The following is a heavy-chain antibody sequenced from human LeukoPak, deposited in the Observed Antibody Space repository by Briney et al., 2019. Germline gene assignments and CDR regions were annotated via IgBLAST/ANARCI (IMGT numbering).Heavy chain of an antibody. CDR2: INPNSGGT. D-gene: IGHD6-13*01. J-gene: IGHJ3*02. CDR1: GYTFTGYY. V-gene: IGHV1-2*02. Sequence: ASVKVSCKASGYTFTGYYMHWVRQAPGQGLEWMGWINPNSGGTNYAQKFQGRVTMTRDTSISTAYMELSRLRSDDTAVYYCARGRSRIAAAEDIWGQGTMVTVSS. CDR3: ARGRSRIAAAEDI.